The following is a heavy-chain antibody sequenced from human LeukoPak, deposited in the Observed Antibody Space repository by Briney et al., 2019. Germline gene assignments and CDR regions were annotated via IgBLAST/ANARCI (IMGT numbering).Heavy chain of an antibody. V-gene: IGHV3-23*01. CDR1: GFTFSSYA. D-gene: IGHD1-26*01. CDR2: TTAGGVST. CDR3: AKGDSGGSYSFDC. Sequence: GGSLRLSCAASGFTFSSYAMNWVRQAPGKGLEWVSPTTAGGVSTYYADSVKGRFTISRDNSRNTLYLQMNSLTGEDTAVYYCAKGDSGGSYSFDCWGQGTLVTVSS. J-gene: IGHJ4*02.